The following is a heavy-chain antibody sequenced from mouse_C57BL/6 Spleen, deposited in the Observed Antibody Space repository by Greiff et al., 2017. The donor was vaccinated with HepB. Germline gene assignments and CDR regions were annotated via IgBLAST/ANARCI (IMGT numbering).Heavy chain of an antibody. CDR2: IWWDDDK. J-gene: IGHJ4*01. V-gene: IGHV8-8*01. Sequence: QVTLKESGPGILQPSQTLSLTCSFSGFSLSTFGMGVGWIRQPSGKGLEWLAHIWWDDDKYYNPALKSRLTISKDTSKNQVFLKIANVDTADTATYYCARNYDYDAGYAMDYWGQGTSVTVSS. CDR3: ARNYDYDAGYAMDY. CDR1: GFSLSTFGMG. D-gene: IGHD2-4*01.